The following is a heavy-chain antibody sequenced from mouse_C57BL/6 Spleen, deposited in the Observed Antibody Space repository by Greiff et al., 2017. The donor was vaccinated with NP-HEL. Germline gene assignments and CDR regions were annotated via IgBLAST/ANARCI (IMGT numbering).Heavy chain of an antibody. Sequence: VQLQQPGAELVKPGASVKLSCKASGYTFTSYWMHWVKQRPGQGLEWIGMIHPNSGSTNYNEKFKSKATLTVDKSSSTAYMQLSSLTSEDSAVYYCARDGAFYYYGSTPGYWGQGTTLTVSS. CDR1: GYTFTSYW. CDR3: ARDGAFYYYGSTPGY. D-gene: IGHD1-1*01. CDR2: IHPNSGST. V-gene: IGHV1-64*01. J-gene: IGHJ2*01.